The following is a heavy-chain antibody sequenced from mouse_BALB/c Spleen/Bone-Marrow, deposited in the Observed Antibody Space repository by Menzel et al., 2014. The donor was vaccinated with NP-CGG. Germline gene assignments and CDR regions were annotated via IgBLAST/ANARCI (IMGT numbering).Heavy chain of an antibody. CDR3: GITTASYWYFDV. V-gene: IGHV1-37*01. D-gene: IGHD1-2*01. J-gene: IGHJ1*01. CDR1: GYSFTGYF. CDR2: INPYNGDT. Sequence: EVKLQESGPELVKPGASVKISCKASGYSFTGYFMNWVKQSHGKSLEWIGRINPYNGDTFYNQKFKGKATLTVDKSSSTAHMELLSLTSEDSAVYYCGITTASYWYFDVWGAGTTVTVSS.